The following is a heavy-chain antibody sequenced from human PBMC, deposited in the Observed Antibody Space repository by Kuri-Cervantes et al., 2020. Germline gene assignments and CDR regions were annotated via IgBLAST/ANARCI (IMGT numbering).Heavy chain of an antibody. CDR2: IYYSGST. D-gene: IGHD3-16*02. CDR3: ARDYVWGSYRLIDY. Sequence: SETLSLTCTVSGGSISSYYWGWIRQPPGKGLEWIEYIYYSGSTNYNPSLKSRVTISVDTSKNQFSLKLSSVTAADTAVYYCARDYVWGSYRLIDYWCQGTLVTVSS. CDR1: GGSISSYY. V-gene: IGHV4-59*01. J-gene: IGHJ4*02.